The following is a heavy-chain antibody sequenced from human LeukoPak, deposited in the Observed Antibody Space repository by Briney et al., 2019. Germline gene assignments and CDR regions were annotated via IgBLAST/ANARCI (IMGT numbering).Heavy chain of an antibody. CDR2: ISGSGDST. Sequence: GGSLRLSCAASGFTFSSYYMTWVRQAPGKGLEWVSAISGSGDSTYFADSVKGRFTISRDNSKNTVYLQMNSLKAEDTAVYYCAKDKVTVVVTALDYWGQGTLVTVSS. V-gene: IGHV3-23*01. CDR1: GFTFSSYY. J-gene: IGHJ4*02. D-gene: IGHD2-21*02. CDR3: AKDKVTVVVTALDY.